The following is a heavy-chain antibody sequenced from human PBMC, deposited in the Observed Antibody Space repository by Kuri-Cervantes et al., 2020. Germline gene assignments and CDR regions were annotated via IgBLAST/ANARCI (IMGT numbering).Heavy chain of an antibody. CDR2: ISSSGSTI. J-gene: IGHJ4*02. V-gene: IGHV3-11*01. CDR3: ARDLSLADYYDSSGIFDY. CDR1: GFTVSSNY. Sequence: GESLKISCAASGFTVSSNYMSWVRQAPGKGLEWVSYISSSGSTIYYADSVKGRFTISRDNAKNSLYLQMNSLRAEDTAVYYCARDLSLADYYDSSGIFDYWGQGTLVTVSS. D-gene: IGHD3-22*01.